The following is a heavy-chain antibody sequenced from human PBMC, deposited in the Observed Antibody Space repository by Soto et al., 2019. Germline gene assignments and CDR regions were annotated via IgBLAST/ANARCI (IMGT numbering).Heavy chain of an antibody. J-gene: IGHJ4*02. CDR3: ARVRPRWYSSYDSINN. D-gene: IGHD5-12*01. V-gene: IGHV4-34*01. Sequence: QVQLQQWGAGLLKPSETLSLTCAVYGGSFSGYYWSWIRQPPGKGLVWIGEINHSVSTNYNTYLTIRVTLTVETSKYQVSRKLSSVTAVYTAVYYGARVRPRWYSSYDSINNWGQGTLVTVSS. CDR1: GGSFSGYY. CDR2: INHSVST.